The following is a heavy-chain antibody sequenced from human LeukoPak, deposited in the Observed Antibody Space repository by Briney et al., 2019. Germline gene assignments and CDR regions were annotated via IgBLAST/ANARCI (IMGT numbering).Heavy chain of an antibody. D-gene: IGHD1-26*01. CDR1: GFTFSSHY. V-gene: IGHV3-66*01. J-gene: IGHJ3*02. CDR3: ARDLTSVGATSPAYDI. Sequence: GPSLRLSCAAPGFTFSSHYMSWFRQAPVQALVWPSLIYSGGSTYYADSVKGRFTISRDNSKNTLYLQMNSLRAEDTAVYYCARDLTSVGATSPAYDIWGQGTMVTVSS. CDR2: IYSGGST.